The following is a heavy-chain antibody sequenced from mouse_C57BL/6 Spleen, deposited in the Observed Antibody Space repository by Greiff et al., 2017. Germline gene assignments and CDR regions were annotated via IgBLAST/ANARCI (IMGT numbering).Heavy chain of an antibody. CDR2: INPSNGGT. CDR1: GYTFTSYW. J-gene: IGHJ2*01. CDR3: ARSDYGSPFDY. V-gene: IGHV1-53*01. Sequence: QVQLKQPGAELVKPGASVKLSCKASGYTFTSYWMHWVKQRPGQGLEWIGNINPSNGGTNFNEKFKSKATLTVDKSSSTAYMQLSSLTSEDSAVYYCARSDYGSPFDYWGQGTTLTVSS. D-gene: IGHD1-1*01.